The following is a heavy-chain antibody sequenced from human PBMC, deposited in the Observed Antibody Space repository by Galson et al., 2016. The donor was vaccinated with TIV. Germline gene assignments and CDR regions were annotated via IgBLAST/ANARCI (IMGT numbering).Heavy chain of an antibody. CDR3: ARRDSTGISNFDF. D-gene: IGHD3-22*01. Sequence: QSGAEVKKPGESLKISCKETGYDFTNYWIGWVRQMPGKGLEWMGIIYPGDSDTRYSPSFQGQVTLTADKSTRTAYPHWSSQEAADTAVYYCARRDSTGISNFDFGGQGTLVTVSS. CDR2: IYPGDSDT. V-gene: IGHV5-51*01. J-gene: IGHJ4*02. CDR1: GYDFTNYW.